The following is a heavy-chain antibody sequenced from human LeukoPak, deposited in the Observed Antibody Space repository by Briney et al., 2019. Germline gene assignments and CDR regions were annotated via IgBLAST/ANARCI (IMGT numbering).Heavy chain of an antibody. Sequence: SETLSLTCTVSGGSISSYYWSWIRQPPGKGLEWIGYIYHSGSTNYNPSLKSRVTISVDTSKNQFSLKLSSVTAADTAVYYCARVNYDILTGYLNWFDPWGQGTLVTVSS. J-gene: IGHJ5*02. CDR1: GGSISSYY. V-gene: IGHV4-59*01. D-gene: IGHD3-9*01. CDR3: ARVNYDILTGYLNWFDP. CDR2: IYHSGST.